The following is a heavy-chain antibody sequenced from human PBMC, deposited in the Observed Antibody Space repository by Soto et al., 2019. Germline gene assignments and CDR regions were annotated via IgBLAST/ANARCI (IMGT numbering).Heavy chain of an antibody. J-gene: IGHJ4*02. V-gene: IGHV4-34*01. CDR3: ARANCSSTSCYFAYFDY. CDR2: INHSGST. CDR1: GGSFSGYY. Sequence: SETLSLTCAVYGGSFSGYYWSWIRQPPGKGLEWIGEINHSGSTNYNPSLKSRVTISVDTSKNQFSLKLSSVTAADTAVYYCARANCSSTSCYFAYFDYWGQGTLVTVSS. D-gene: IGHD2-2*01.